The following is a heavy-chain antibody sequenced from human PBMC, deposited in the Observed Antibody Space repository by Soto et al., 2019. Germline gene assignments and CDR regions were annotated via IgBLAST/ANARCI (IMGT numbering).Heavy chain of an antibody. J-gene: IGHJ4*02. CDR1: GYTFTSYG. Sequence: QVHLVQSGAEVKKPGASVKVSCKGSGYTFTSYGITWVRQAPGQGLEWMGWISDHNGNTNYAQKLQGRVTGTRDTATSTAYMELRSLRADDTAVYYCARGRYGDYWGQGALVTVSS. V-gene: IGHV1-18*01. D-gene: IGHD1-1*01. CDR2: ISDHNGNT. CDR3: ARGRYGDY.